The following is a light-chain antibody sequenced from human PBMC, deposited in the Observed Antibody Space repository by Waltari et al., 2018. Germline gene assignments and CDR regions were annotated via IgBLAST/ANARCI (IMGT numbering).Light chain of an antibody. CDR3: QQYNSSPIT. CDR1: QSISSW. V-gene: IGKV1-5*01. J-gene: IGKJ3*01. Sequence: DIQMTQSPSTLSASVGDRVTITCRASQSISSWLAWYQQKTGKAPKLLIYDASSLESGVPSRFSGSGSGTEFTLTISSLQPDDFATYYCQQYNSSPITFGPGTKVDIK. CDR2: DAS.